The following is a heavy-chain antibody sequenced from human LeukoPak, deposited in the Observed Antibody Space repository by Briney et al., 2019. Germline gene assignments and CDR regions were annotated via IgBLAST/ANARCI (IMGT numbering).Heavy chain of an antibody. CDR1: GFSFEDYA. CDR3: AKSPVAALLWYYFDY. Sequence: GGSLRLSCAASGFSFEDYAMHWVRHAPGKGLEWVSGISGNSGTMGYADSVKGRFTISRDNAKNSLYLQMNSLRTEDMALYYCAKSPVAALLWYYFDYWGQGTLVTVSS. V-gene: IGHV3-9*03. CDR2: ISGNSGTM. J-gene: IGHJ4*02. D-gene: IGHD6-19*01.